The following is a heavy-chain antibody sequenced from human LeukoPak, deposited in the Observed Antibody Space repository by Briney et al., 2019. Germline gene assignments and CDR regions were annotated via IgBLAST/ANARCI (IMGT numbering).Heavy chain of an antibody. Sequence: SETLSLTCTVSGGSIRSYYWSWIRQPPGKGLEWIGYIYYSGSTNYNPSLKSRVTISVDTSKNQFSLKLSSVTAADTAVYYCARLGELGDVDYWGQGTLVTVSS. CDR2: IYYSGST. CDR1: GGSIRSYY. J-gene: IGHJ4*02. V-gene: IGHV4-59*08. CDR3: ARLGELGDVDY. D-gene: IGHD3-10*01.